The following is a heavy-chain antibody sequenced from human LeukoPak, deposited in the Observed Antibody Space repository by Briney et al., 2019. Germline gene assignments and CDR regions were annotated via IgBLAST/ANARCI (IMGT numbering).Heavy chain of an antibody. Sequence: PSETLSLTCTVSGGSISSYYWSWIRQPPGKGLEWIGYIYYSGGTNYNPSLRSRVTVSVDTPKNQFSLKLSSVTAADTAVYYCARRIPLRGYFDYWGQGTLVTVSS. CDR1: GGSISSYY. CDR2: IYYSGGT. V-gene: IGHV4-59*01. CDR3: ARRIPLRGYFDY. J-gene: IGHJ4*02. D-gene: IGHD2/OR15-2a*01.